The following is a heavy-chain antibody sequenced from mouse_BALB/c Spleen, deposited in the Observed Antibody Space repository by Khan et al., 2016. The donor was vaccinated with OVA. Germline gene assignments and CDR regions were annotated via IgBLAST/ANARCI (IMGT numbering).Heavy chain of an antibody. J-gene: IGHJ4*01. V-gene: IGHV3-2*02. CDR1: GYSITSGYA. D-gene: IGHD1-1*01. CDR2: ISYSGST. Sequence: EVQLQESGPGLVKPSQSLSLTCTVTGYSITSGYAWNWIRQFPGNKLEWRGYISYSGSTSYNPSLRSRISITRDTSKNQFFLQLNSVTTEDTAKYYSARKDYYCEAMDYWGQGTSVTVSS. CDR3: ARKDYYCEAMDY.